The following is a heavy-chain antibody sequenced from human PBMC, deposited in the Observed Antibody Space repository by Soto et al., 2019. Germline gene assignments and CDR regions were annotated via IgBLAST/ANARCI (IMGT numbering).Heavy chain of an antibody. CDR3: ARYGGWQVHDY. D-gene: IGHD6-19*01. Sequence: QVQLQESGPGLVKPSETLSLTCTVSGGSISSYYWSWIRQPPGKGLEWIGYIYYSGHTNYNPSHKSRVTISVDTSKNQFSLKLSSVTAADTAVYYCARYGGWQVHDYWGQGTLVTVSS. CDR2: IYYSGHT. V-gene: IGHV4-59*01. CDR1: GGSISSYY. J-gene: IGHJ4*02.